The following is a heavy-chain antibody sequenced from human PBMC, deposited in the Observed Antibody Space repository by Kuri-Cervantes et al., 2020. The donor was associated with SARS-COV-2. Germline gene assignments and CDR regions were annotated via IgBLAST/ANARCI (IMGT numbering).Heavy chain of an antibody. CDR1: GFTFSSYA. CDR2: ISGSGGST. CDR3: AKDGAPYYYGSGSLFGMDV. D-gene: IGHD3-10*01. J-gene: IGHJ6*02. Sequence: GESLKISCAASGFTFSSYAMSWVRQAPGKGLEWVSAISGSGGSTYYADSVKGRFTISRDNSKNTLHLQMNSLRAEDTAVYYCAKDGAPYYYGSGSLFGMDVWGQGTTVTVSS. V-gene: IGHV3-23*01.